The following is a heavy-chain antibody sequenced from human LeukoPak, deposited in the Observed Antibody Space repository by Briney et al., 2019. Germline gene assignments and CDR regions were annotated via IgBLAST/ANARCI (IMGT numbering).Heavy chain of an antibody. V-gene: IGHV3-7*01. CDR2: INLDGNDK. Sequence: PGGSLRLSCAASGFIFSSHWMSWVRQAPGKGLEWVANINLDGNDKNYVDSVKGRFTISRDNAKNSLYLQMNSLRAKDTAMYYCVRSGSYFSKWGQGTLVTVSS. J-gene: IGHJ4*02. D-gene: IGHD1-26*01. CDR3: VRSGSYFSK. CDR1: GFIFSSHW.